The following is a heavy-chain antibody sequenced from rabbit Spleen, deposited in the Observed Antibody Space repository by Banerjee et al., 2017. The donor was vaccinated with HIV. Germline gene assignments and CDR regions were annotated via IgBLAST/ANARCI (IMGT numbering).Heavy chain of an antibody. CDR3: ARYTNAWGECL. J-gene: IGHJ4*01. CDR1: GFSFSSSYH. D-gene: IGHD4-1*01. V-gene: IGHV1S45*01. CDR2: IYTGSWDST. Sequence: QEQLEESGGGLVKPGASLTLTCTASGFSFSSSYHMCWVRQAPGKGLEWIACIYTGSWDSTYYASWAKGRFTVSRTSSTTVTLQMTSLTAADTATYFCARYTNAWGECLWGPGTLVTVS.